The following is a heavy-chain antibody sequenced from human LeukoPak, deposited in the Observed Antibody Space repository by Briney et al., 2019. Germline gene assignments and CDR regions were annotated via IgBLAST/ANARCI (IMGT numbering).Heavy chain of an antibody. CDR2: IRHDSSDI. J-gene: IGHJ3*01. D-gene: IGHD3-3*01. CDR1: GFTFSTYS. CDR3: ATFRFLGT. Sequence: GSLRLSCAVSGFTFSTYSMNWVRQAPGKGLEWISFIRHDSSDIYYADSVKGRFTISRDNAKNSLYLQMNSLRAEDTAVYYCATFRFLGTWGQGTMVTVSP. V-gene: IGHV3-21*04.